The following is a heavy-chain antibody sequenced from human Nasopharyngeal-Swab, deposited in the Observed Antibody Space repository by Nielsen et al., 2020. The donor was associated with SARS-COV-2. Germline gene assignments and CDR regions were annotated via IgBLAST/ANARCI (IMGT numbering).Heavy chain of an antibody. J-gene: IGHJ4*02. CDR1: GFTFSSYS. V-gene: IGHV3-48*01. CDR2: ISSSSSTI. Sequence: GESLKISCAASGFTFSSYSMNWVRQAPGKGLEWVSYISSSSSTISHADSVKGRFTISRHNANNSLYLQMNSLRAEDTAVYYCASDREWAFDYWGQGILVTVSS. D-gene: IGHD3-3*01. CDR3: ASDREWAFDY.